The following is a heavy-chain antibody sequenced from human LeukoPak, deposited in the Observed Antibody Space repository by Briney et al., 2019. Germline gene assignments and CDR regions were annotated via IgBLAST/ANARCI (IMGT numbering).Heavy chain of an antibody. Sequence: SETLSLTCTVSGGSISSYYWSWIRQPPGKGLEWIGYIYYSGSTYYNPSLKSRVTISVDTSKNQFSLKLSSVTAADTAVYYCAREMATMFDPWGQGTLDTVSS. D-gene: IGHD5-24*01. CDR1: GGSISSYY. V-gene: IGHV4-59*12. CDR3: AREMATMFDP. J-gene: IGHJ5*02. CDR2: IYYSGST.